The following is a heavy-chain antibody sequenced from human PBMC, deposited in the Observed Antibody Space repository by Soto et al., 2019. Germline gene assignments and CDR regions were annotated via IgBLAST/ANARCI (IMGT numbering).Heavy chain of an antibody. CDR2: IYPGDSDT. CDR1: GYSFTSYW. D-gene: IGHD4-4*01. J-gene: IGHJ6*02. V-gene: IGHV5-51*01. CDR3: ARGLTMTTSTTGPADYYYYYYGMDV. Sequence: PGESLKISCNGSGYSFTSYWIGWVRQMPGKGLEWMGIIYPGDSDTRYSPSFQGQVTISADKSISTAYLQWSSLKASDTAMYYCARGLTMTTSTTGPADYYYYYYGMDVWGQGTTVTVSS.